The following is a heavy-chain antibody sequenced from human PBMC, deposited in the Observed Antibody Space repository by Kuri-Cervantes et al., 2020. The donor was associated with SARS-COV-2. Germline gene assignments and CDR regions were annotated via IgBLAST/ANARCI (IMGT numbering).Heavy chain of an antibody. V-gene: IGHV3-30*02. CDR1: GFTFSSYG. Sequence: GESLKIPCAASGFTFSSYGMHWVRQAPGKGLEWVAFIRYDGSNKYYADSVKGRFTISRDNSKNTLYLQMNSLRAEDTAVYYCAKDRHSMVRGHPIDYWGQGTLVTVSS. CDR3: AKDRHSMVRGHPIDY. CDR2: IRYDGSNK. D-gene: IGHD3-10*01. J-gene: IGHJ4*02.